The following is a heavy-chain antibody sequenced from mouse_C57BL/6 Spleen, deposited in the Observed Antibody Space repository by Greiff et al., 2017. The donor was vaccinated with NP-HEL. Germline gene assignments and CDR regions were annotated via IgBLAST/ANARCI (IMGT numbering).Heavy chain of an antibody. CDR3: ARVYSNYEAWFAY. CDR1: GYSITSGYY. CDR2: ISYDGSN. V-gene: IGHV3-6*01. J-gene: IGHJ3*01. Sequence: VQLKESGPGLVKPSQSLSLTCSVTGYSITSGYYWNWIRQFPGNKLEWMGYISYDGSNNYNPSLKNRISITRDTSKNQFFLKLNSVTTEDTATYYCARVYSNYEAWFAYWGQGTLVTVSA. D-gene: IGHD2-5*01.